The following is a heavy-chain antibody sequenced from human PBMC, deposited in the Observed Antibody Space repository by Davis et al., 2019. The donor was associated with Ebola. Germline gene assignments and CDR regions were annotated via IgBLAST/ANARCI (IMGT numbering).Heavy chain of an antibody. Sequence: AASVKVSCKASGLTFSSSAMQWVRQARGQRLEWIGLIVLGIGNTNYAQKFQGRVTITRDMSTTTSYLDLSNLRSEDTAVYYCAASAGTVGKFDYWGQGTLVTVSS. J-gene: IGHJ4*01. CDR1: GLTFSSSA. V-gene: IGHV1-58*02. CDR3: AASAGTVGKFDY. D-gene: IGHD1-14*01. CDR2: IVLGIGNT.